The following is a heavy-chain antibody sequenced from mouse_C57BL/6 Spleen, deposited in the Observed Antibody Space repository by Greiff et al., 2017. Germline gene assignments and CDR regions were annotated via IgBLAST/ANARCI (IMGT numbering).Heavy chain of an antibody. CDR2: INYDGSST. D-gene: IGHD2-1*01. CDR1: GFTFSDYY. CDR3: GGEGDGNYWYLDV. Sequence: EVKLVESEGGLVQPGSSMKLSCTASGFTFSDYYMAWVRQVPEKGLEWVANINYDGSSTYYLDSFKSRFIISRDNATNIPYLQKSSLKAEDTATYYCGGEGDGNYWYLDVWGTGTTVTVSS. V-gene: IGHV5-16*01. J-gene: IGHJ1*03.